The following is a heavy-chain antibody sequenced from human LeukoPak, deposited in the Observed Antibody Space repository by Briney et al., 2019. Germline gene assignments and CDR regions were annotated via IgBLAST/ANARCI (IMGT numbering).Heavy chain of an antibody. CDR1: GGTFSSYA. D-gene: IGHD6-13*01. CDR3: ARGSSSRLNWFDP. CDR2: IIPILGIA. J-gene: IGHJ5*02. V-gene: IGHV1-69*04. Sequence: SVKVSCKASGGTFSSYAISWVRQAPGQGLEWMGRIIPILGIANYAQKFQGRVTVTADKSTSTAYMELSSLRSEDTAVYYCARGSSSRLNWFDPWGQGTLVTVSS.